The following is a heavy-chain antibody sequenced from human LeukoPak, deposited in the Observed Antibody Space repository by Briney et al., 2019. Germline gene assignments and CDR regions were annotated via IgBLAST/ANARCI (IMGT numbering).Heavy chain of an antibody. CDR3: ARDVSGSSYYYLDY. CDR1: GFTFSSYA. V-gene: IGHV3-30*01. J-gene: IGHJ4*02. Sequence: GGSLRLSCAASGFTFSSYAMHLVRQAPGKGLEWVAVISYDGSDKYSADSVKGRFTISRDNSKNTLYLQMNSLRAEDTAVYYCARDVSGSSYYYLDYWGQGTLVTVSS. CDR2: ISYDGSDK. D-gene: IGHD6-13*01.